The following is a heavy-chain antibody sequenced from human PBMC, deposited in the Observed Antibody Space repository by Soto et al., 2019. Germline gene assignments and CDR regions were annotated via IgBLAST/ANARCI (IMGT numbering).Heavy chain of an antibody. J-gene: IGHJ4*02. CDR1: GFTFSSYA. V-gene: IGHV3-23*01. D-gene: IGHD3-10*01. Sequence: EVQLLESGGGLVQPGGSLRLSCAASGFTFSSYAMSWVRQAPGKGLEWVSAISGSGGSTYYADSVKGRFTISRDNSKNTLYLQMNSLRAEDTAVYYCAKDLGPLLWFGRDYFDYWGQGTLVTVSS. CDR2: ISGSGGST. CDR3: AKDLGPLLWFGRDYFDY.